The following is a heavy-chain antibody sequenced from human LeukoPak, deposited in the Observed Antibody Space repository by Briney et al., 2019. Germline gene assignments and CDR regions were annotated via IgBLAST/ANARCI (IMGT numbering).Heavy chain of an antibody. CDR1: GFTFSDYY. J-gene: IGHJ4*02. CDR3: ARLARRVYSDPTVSYFDY. D-gene: IGHD4-17*01. V-gene: IGHV3-11*06. Sequence: GGSLRLSCAASGFTFSDYYMSSNSSYTNYADSVKGRFTISRDNAKNSLYLQMNSLRAEDTAVYYCARLARRVYSDPTVSYFDYWGQGTLVTVSS. CDR2: SNSSYT.